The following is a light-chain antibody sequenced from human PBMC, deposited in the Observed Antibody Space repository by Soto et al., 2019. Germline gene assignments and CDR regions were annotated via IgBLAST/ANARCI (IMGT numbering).Light chain of an antibody. CDR2: EAS. CDR3: QQYTNFPLT. Sequence: DIQMTQSPSTLSASVGDRVTITSRASQSISSWLAWYQQKPGKAPKLLIHEASRLESGVPSRFSGSESGTEFALTISGLHPEDFATYYCQQYTNFPLTFGGGTRVEIK. J-gene: IGKJ4*01. V-gene: IGKV1-5*01. CDR1: QSISSW.